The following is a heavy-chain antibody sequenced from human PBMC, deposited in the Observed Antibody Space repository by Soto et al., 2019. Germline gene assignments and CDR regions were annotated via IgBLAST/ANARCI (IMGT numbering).Heavy chain of an antibody. Sequence: ASXTGSWKACGDTFTIDTMNCLRQAPGQRLEWMGWINPDNGNTKSSQKFQDRVIITRDTSASTAYMDLSSLRSEDTAVYYCARGIATGQLDPWGQGTLVTVSS. CDR3: ARGIATGQLDP. V-gene: IGHV1-3*01. J-gene: IGHJ5*02. CDR2: INPDNGNT. CDR1: GDTFTIDT. D-gene: IGHD2-15*01.